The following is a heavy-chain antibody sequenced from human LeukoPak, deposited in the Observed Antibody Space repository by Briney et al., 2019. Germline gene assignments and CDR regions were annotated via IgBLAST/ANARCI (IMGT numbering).Heavy chain of an antibody. Sequence: GGSLRLSCAASGFTFSRYSMNWVRQAPGKGLGWVSSISSSSSYIYYADSVKGRFTISRDNAKNSLYLQMNSLRAEDTAVYYCERDHSSGYSSDFDYWGQGTLVTVSS. CDR2: ISSSSSYI. V-gene: IGHV3-21*01. D-gene: IGHD3-22*01. J-gene: IGHJ4*02. CDR1: GFTFSRYS. CDR3: ERDHSSGYSSDFDY.